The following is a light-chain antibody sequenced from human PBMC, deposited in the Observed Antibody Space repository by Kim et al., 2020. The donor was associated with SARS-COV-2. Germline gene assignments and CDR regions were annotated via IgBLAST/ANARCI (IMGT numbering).Light chain of an antibody. V-gene: IGKV3-11*01. J-gene: IGKJ5*01. CDR3: QQRSNWPIT. CDR1: QRDSSY. CDR2: EAS. Sequence: LSPGERAALSCRASQRDSSYLAWYQQKPGQAPRLLNDEASNRATGIPARFSGSGSGTDFTLTISSLEPEDFAVYYCQQRSNWPITFGQGTRLEIK.